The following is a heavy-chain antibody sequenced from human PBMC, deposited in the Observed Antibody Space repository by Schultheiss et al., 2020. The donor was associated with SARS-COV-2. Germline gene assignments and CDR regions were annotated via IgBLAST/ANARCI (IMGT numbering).Heavy chain of an antibody. V-gene: IGHV4-34*01. Sequence: SQTLSLTCAVYGGSFSGYYWSWIRQPPGKGLEWIGEINHSGSTNYNPSLKSRVTISVDTSKNQFSLKLSSVTAADTAVYYCGRGKYDFWSGSRPYYYYYMDVWGKGTTVTVSS. CDR2: INHSGST. J-gene: IGHJ6*03. CDR1: GGSFSGYY. CDR3: GRGKYDFWSGSRPYYYYYMDV. D-gene: IGHD3-3*01.